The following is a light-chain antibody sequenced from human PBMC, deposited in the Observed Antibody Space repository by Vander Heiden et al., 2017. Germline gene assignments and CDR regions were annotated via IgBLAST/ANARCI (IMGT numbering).Light chain of an antibody. CDR3: AAWDDSLSGGV. J-gene: IGLJ2*01. CDR1: SSNIGSNY. Sequence: QSVLTQPPSASGTPGQRVTISCSGSSSNIGSNYVYWYQQLPGTAPKVLIYKNNQRPSGVPDRFSGYKSGTSASLAISGLRSEDEAEYYCAAWDDSLSGGVFGGGTKLTVL. CDR2: KNN. V-gene: IGLV1-47*01.